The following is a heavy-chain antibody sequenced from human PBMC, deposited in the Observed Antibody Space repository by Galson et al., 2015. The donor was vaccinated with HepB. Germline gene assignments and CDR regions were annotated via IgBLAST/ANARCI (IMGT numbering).Heavy chain of an antibody. Sequence: SVKVSCKASGYTFTSYYIHWVRQAPGQGLEWMGIINPSGGSTSYAQKFQGRVTMTRDTSTSTVYMELSSLRSEDTAVYNCVRESSWIPAYFDYWGQGTLVTVSS. V-gene: IGHV1-46*01. CDR1: GYTFTSYY. CDR3: VRESSWIPAYFDY. CDR2: INPSGGST. D-gene: IGHD5-18*01. J-gene: IGHJ4*02.